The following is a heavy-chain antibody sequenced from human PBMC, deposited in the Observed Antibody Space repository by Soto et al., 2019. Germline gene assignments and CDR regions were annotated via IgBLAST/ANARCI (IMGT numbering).Heavy chain of an antibody. D-gene: IGHD4-17*01. CDR3: AKDLDDGSRCWYFEL. CDR2: INPDNGVK. Sequence: QVQLVQSGAAVKKPGASVKVSCRASGYTFTHYGITWVRQAPGQGLVWWGWINPDNGVKHTVQRHHNRLTANTDRSTTTAYMELRSLIYDDTAVYHCAKDLDDGSRCWYFELWGRGTLVTVSS. V-gene: IGHV1-18*01. J-gene: IGHJ2*01. CDR1: GYTFTHYG.